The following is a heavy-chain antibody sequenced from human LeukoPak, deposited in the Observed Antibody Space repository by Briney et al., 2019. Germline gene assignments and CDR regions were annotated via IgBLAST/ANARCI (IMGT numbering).Heavy chain of an antibody. CDR1: GFTFSNYW. Sequence: GGSLRLSCAASGFTFSNYWMHWVRQAPGKGLVWVSRINSDESTTTYADSAKGRFTISRDNAKNTLYLQMNSLTDDDTAVYYCAKGGVPVVSPAVNWGQGTLVTVST. CDR3: AKGGVPVVSPAVN. V-gene: IGHV3-74*01. J-gene: IGHJ4*02. D-gene: IGHD2-2*01. CDR2: INSDESTT.